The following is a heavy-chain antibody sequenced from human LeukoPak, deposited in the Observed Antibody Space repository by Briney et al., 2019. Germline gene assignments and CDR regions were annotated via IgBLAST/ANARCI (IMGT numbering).Heavy chain of an antibody. V-gene: IGHV4-59*01. CDR2: IYYSGST. Sequence: SETLSLTCTVSGGSISSYYWSWIRQPPGKGLEWIGYIYYSGSTNYNPSLKSRVTISVETSKNQFSLKLSSVTAADTAVYYCARGGYYGSGNDFRFDPWGQGTLVTVSS. J-gene: IGHJ5*02. D-gene: IGHD3-10*01. CDR1: GGSISSYY. CDR3: ARGGYYGSGNDFRFDP.